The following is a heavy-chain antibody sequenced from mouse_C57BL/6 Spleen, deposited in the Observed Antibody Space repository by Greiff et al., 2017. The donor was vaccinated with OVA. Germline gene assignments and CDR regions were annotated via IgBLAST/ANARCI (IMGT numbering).Heavy chain of an antibody. CDR3: ARGGGSSYEYCDY. J-gene: IGHJ2*01. V-gene: IGHV5-4*03. CDR2: ISDGGSYT. Sequence: EVKLVESGGGLVKPGGSLKLSCAASGFTFSSYAMSWVRQTPEKRLEWVATISDGGSYTYYPDNVKGRFTISRDNAKNNLYLQMSHLKSEDTAMYYCARGGGSSYEYCDYWGQGTTLTVSS. CDR1: GFTFSSYA. D-gene: IGHD1-1*01.